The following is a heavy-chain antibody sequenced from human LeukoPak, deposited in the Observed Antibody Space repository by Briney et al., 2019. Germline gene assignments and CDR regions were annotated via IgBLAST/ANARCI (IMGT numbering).Heavy chain of an antibody. D-gene: IGHD1-26*01. CDR2: IYYSGST. CDR1: GGSISSYY. Sequence: PSETLSLTCTVSGGSISSYYWSWIRQPPGEGLEWIGYIYYSGSTNYNPSLKSRVTISVDTSKNQFSLKLSPVTAADTAVYYCAKDLGSGSSKTDRSYHYWGQGTLVTVSS. J-gene: IGHJ4*02. CDR3: AKDLGSGSSKTDRSYHY. V-gene: IGHV4-59*12.